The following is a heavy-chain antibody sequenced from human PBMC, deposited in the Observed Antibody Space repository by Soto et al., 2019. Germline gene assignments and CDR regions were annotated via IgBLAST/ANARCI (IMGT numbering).Heavy chain of an antibody. CDR1: GGSFSGYY. D-gene: IGHD1-26*01. Sequence: ETLSLTCAVYGGSFSGYYWSWIRQPPGKGLEWIGNFYYSGSSYYNPSLRSRVTISVDASKNQFSVKVSSVTATDTAVYYCARSVGDYYYGMDVWGQGTTVNVSS. CDR3: ARSVGDYYYGMDV. CDR2: FYYSGSS. V-gene: IGHV4-34*01. J-gene: IGHJ6*02.